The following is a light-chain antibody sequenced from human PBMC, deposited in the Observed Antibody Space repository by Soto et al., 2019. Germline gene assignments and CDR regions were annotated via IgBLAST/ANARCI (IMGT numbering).Light chain of an antibody. Sequence: QSALTQPPSASGSPGQSVTISCTGTRSEVGGYNYVSGYQHYPGRAPKLMIYEVTKRPSGVPDRFSGSKSGNTASLTVSGLQAEDEADYYCSSYAASNNFYFVFGGGTKLTVL. V-gene: IGLV2-8*01. CDR2: EVT. CDR3: SSYAASNNFYFV. CDR1: RSEVGGYNY. J-gene: IGLJ3*02.